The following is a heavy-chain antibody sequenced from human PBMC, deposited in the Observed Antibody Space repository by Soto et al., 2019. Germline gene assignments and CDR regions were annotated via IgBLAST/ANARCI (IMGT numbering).Heavy chain of an antibody. CDR2: MNPNSGNT. CDR3: AREPDYSNGGGEDY. Sequence: QVQLVQSGAEVKKPGASVKVSCKASGYTFTSYDINWVRQATGQGLEWMGWMNPNSGNTGYAQKFQGRVTMTRNTSISTAYMELSSLGSGDTAVYYCAREPDYSNGGGEDYWGQGTLVTVSS. J-gene: IGHJ4*02. V-gene: IGHV1-8*01. D-gene: IGHD4-4*01. CDR1: GYTFTSYD.